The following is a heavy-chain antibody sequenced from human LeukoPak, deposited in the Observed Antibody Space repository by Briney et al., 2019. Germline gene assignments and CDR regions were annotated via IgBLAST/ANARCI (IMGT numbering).Heavy chain of an antibody. J-gene: IGHJ6*02. V-gene: IGHV3-48*04. Sequence: GGSLRLSCAASGFTFSSYSMNWVRQAPGKGLEWVSYISTSSSTIYYADSVKGRFTISRDNAKNSLYLQMNSLRAEDTAVYYCARDRSLEWLERAYHYHGMDVWGQGTTVTVSS. CDR3: ARDRSLEWLERAYHYHGMDV. CDR1: GFTFSSYS. CDR2: ISTSSSTI. D-gene: IGHD1-1*01.